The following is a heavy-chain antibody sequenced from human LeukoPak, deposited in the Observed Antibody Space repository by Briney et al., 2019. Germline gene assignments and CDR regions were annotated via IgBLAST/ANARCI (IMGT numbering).Heavy chain of an antibody. CDR3: TRDVGAAGY. V-gene: IGHV3-53*01. J-gene: IGHJ4*02. CDR1: GFTFSDKF. CDR2: IDGGGTT. Sequence: PGGSLRLSCAASGFTFSDKFMSWVRQAPGKGLEWVSVIDGGGTTYYSDSVKGRFTISRDNAKNSLYLQMNSLRAEDTAVYYCTRDVGAAGYWGQGTLVTVSS. D-gene: IGHD6-13*01.